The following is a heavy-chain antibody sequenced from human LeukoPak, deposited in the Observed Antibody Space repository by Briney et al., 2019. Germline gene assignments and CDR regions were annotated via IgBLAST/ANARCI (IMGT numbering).Heavy chain of an antibody. J-gene: IGHJ4*02. V-gene: IGHV3-30*02. CDR1: EFTFSSYG. CDR3: AKDRLRYCSGGNCYSPVDY. Sequence: GGSLRLSCAASEFTFSSYGMHWVRQAPGKGLEWVAFIRFDGTNKYHADSVKGRFTISRDNSKNTLYLQMNSLRAEDTAVYYCAKDRLRYCSGGNCYSPVDYWGQGTLVTVSS. D-gene: IGHD2-15*01. CDR2: IRFDGTNK.